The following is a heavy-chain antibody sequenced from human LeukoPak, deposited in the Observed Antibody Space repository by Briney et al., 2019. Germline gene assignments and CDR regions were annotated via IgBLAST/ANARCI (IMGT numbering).Heavy chain of an antibody. V-gene: IGHV4-39*01. CDR1: GGSISSSSYY. D-gene: IGHD3-22*01. Sequence: SETLSLTCTVSGGSISSSSYYWGWIRQPPGKGLEWIGSIYYSGSTYYNPSLKSRVTISVDTSKNQFSLKLSSVTAADTAVYYCARQKPYYYDSSGYLDYFDYWGQGTLVTVSS. CDR2: IYYSGST. CDR3: ARQKPYYYDSSGYLDYFDY. J-gene: IGHJ4*02.